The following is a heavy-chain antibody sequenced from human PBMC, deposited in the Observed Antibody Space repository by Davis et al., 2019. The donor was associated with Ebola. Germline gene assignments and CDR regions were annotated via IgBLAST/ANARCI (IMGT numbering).Heavy chain of an antibody. V-gene: IGHV4-61*09. CDR2: MYTRGTT. CDR1: GDSLTSGGYS. D-gene: IGHD3-22*01. J-gene: IGHJ4*02. Sequence: SETLSLTCVVSGDSLTSGGYSWSWIRQPAGKGLEWIGHMYTRGTTNYNPSLKSRVTISGDTSKNQFSLKLTSVTAADTAVYCCVRDRHDTSGYGFWGQGALVTVSS. CDR3: VRDRHDTSGYGF.